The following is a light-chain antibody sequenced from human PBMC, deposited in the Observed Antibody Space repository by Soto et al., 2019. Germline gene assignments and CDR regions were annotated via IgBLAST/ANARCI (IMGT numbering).Light chain of an antibody. Sequence: EVVLTQSPATLSLSPGDRATLSCRASQSVGTSLAWYQERPGQPPRLLIYDASDRAIGVPVRFSGSGSGTDFTLTIDILEPEDFAVYFCQQRHHWAAAFGGGTRVEF. J-gene: IGKJ4*01. CDR2: DAS. V-gene: IGKV3-11*01. CDR3: QQRHHWAAA. CDR1: QSVGTS.